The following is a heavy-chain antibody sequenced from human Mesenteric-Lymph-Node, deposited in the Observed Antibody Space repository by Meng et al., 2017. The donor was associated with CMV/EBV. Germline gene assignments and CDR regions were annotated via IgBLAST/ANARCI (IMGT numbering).Heavy chain of an antibody. CDR2: INSDGTTT. Sequence: ETLSLTCAASGFTFSRHWVHWVRQVPGKGLVWVSRINSDGTTTTYADSVKGRFTISRDNAKNSLYLQMNSLRAEDTAVYYCARLNYYGMDVWGQGTTVTVSS. CDR3: ARLNYYGMDV. CDR1: GFTFSRHW. D-gene: IGHD3-16*01. V-gene: IGHV3-74*01. J-gene: IGHJ6*02.